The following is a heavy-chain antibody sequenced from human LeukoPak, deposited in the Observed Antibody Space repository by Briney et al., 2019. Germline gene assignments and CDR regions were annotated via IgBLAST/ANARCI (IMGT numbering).Heavy chain of an antibody. Sequence: GGSLRLSCAASGFTFSNYGMGWVRQAPGEGLEWVSAISGSGGSTYYAGSVKGRFTISRDNSKNTLYLQMNSLRADDTAVYYCAKSHHVTAIDYWGQGTLVTVSS. D-gene: IGHD2-21*02. J-gene: IGHJ4*02. CDR1: GFTFSNYG. V-gene: IGHV3-23*01. CDR2: ISGSGGST. CDR3: AKSHHVTAIDY.